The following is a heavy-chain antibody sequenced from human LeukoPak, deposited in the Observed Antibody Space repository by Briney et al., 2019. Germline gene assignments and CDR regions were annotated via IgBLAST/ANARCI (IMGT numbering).Heavy chain of an antibody. Sequence: TGGSLRLSCAASGFTSSSYAMHWVRQAPGKGLEWVAVISYDGSNKYFADSVKGRFTISRDNSKNTLYLQMNTLRAEDTAVYSCARGALYTHYFDYWGQGTLVTVSS. V-gene: IGHV3-30-3*01. J-gene: IGHJ4*02. CDR3: ARGALYTHYFDY. CDR2: ISYDGSNK. CDR1: GFTSSSYA. D-gene: IGHD3-16*01.